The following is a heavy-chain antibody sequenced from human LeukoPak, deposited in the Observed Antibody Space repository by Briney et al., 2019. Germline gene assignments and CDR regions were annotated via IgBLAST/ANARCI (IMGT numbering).Heavy chain of an antibody. CDR3: ARADWRGGGNYYYGMDV. CDR1: GYVFTSYG. V-gene: IGHV1-18*01. D-gene: IGHD3/OR15-3a*01. J-gene: IGHJ6*02. CDR2: ISAYNDNT. Sequence: ASVKVSCKASGYVFTSYGINWVRRAPGQGLEWMGWISAYNDNTDYGQKFQVRVTMTADTSTNTAYMELRSLRSDDTAVYYCARADWRGGGNYYYGMDVWGQGTTVTVSS.